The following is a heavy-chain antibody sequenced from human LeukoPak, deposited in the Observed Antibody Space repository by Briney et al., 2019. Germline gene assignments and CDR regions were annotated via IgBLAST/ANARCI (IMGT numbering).Heavy chain of an antibody. CDR3: ARDLTYYYEGYFDY. J-gene: IGHJ4*02. CDR2: IKQDGSEK. V-gene: IGHV3-7*01. D-gene: IGHD3-22*01. CDR1: GFTFSSYW. Sequence: WGSLRLSCAASGFTFSSYWMSWVRQAPGKGLEWVANIKQDGSEKYYVDSVKGRFTISRDNAKNSLYLQMNSLRAEDTAVYYCARDLTYYYEGYFDYWGQGTLVTVSS.